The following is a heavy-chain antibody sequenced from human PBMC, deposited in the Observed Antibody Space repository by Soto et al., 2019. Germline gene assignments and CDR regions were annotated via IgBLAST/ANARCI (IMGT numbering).Heavy chain of an antibody. J-gene: IGHJ6*03. Sequence: GESLKISCKGSGYSFTSYWIGWVRQMPGKGLEWMGIIYPGDSDTRYSPSFQGQVTISADKSISTAYLQWSSLKASDTAMYYCASRVNGPSPGVAPYYMDVWGKGTTVTVSS. D-gene: IGHD3-3*01. CDR2: IYPGDSDT. CDR1: GYSFTSYW. V-gene: IGHV5-51*01. CDR3: ASRVNGPSPGVAPYYMDV.